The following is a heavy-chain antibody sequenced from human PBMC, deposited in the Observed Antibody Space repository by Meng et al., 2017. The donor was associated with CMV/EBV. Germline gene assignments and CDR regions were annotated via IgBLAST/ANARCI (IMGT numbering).Heavy chain of an antibody. J-gene: IGHJ6*02. V-gene: IGHV1-46*01. CDR1: GYTFTSYY. Sequence: ASVKVSCKASGYTFTSYYMHWVRQAPGQGREWMGIINPSGGSTSYAQKFQGRVTMTRDTSTSTVYMELSSLRSEDTAVYYCARELKVLLWFGELLYAYGMDVWGQGTTVTVSS. D-gene: IGHD3-10*01. CDR3: ARELKVLLWFGELLYAYGMDV. CDR2: INPSGGST.